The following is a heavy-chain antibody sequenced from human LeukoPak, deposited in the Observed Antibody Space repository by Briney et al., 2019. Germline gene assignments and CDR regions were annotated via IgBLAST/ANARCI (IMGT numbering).Heavy chain of an antibody. CDR3: ARTFGGVFFDY. CDR2: INSDGSST. V-gene: IGHV3-74*01. J-gene: IGHJ4*02. D-gene: IGHD3-16*01. CDR1: GFTFSSYW. Sequence: GGSLRLSCAASGFTFSSYWMHWVRQAPGKGLVWVSRINSDGSSTSYADSVKGRFTISRDNAKNTLYLQMNSLRAEDTAVYYCARTFGGVFFDYWGQGTLVTVSS.